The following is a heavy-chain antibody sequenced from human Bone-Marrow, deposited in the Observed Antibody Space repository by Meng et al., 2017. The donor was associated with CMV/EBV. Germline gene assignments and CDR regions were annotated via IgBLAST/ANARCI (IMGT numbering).Heavy chain of an antibody. Sequence: GSLRLSCTVSGGSISSSSYYWGWIRQPPGKGLEWIGSIYYSGSTYYNPSLKSRVTISVDTSKNQFSLKLSSVTAADTAVYYCARGHPAFSGVDVWGQGTTVTFSS. CDR1: GGSISSSSYY. V-gene: IGHV4-39*07. CDR3: ARGHPAFSGVDV. J-gene: IGHJ6*02. CDR2: IYYSGST. D-gene: IGHD2/OR15-2a*01.